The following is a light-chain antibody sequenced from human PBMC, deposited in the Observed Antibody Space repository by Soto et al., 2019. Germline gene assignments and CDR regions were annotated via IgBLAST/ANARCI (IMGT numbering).Light chain of an antibody. J-gene: IGLJ1*01. CDR3: AAWDDSLSGYV. CDR2: RDN. V-gene: IGLV1-47*01. Sequence: QSVLAQPPSASGTPGQRVTIPCSGSSSNIGSKYVYWYQQLPGTAPKVLMSRDNQRPSGVPDRFSGSKSGTSASLAISGLRAEDEADYHCAAWDDSLSGYVFGTGTKVTVL. CDR1: SSNIGSKY.